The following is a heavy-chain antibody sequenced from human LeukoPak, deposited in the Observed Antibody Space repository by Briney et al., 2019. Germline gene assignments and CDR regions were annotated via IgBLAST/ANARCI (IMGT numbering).Heavy chain of an antibody. V-gene: IGHV1-2*02. D-gene: IGHD3-3*01. CDR3: ARGTTIRGGVVIKLLDY. Sequence: ASVKVSCKASGYTFTGYYMHWVRQAPGQGLEWMGWINPNSGGTNYAQKLQGRVTMTRDTSISTAYMELSRLRSDDTAVHYCARGTTIRGGVVIKLLDYWGQGTLVTVSS. CDR1: GYTFTGYY. CDR2: INPNSGGT. J-gene: IGHJ4*02.